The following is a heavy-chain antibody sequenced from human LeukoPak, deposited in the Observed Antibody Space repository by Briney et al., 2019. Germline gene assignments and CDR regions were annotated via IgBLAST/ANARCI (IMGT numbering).Heavy chain of an antibody. CDR3: VRGHYYDSSGTRHVFDI. D-gene: IGHD3-22*01. CDR2: IYYSGST. J-gene: IGHJ3*02. V-gene: IGHV4-59*01. Sequence: SETLSLTCTVSGGSLSSYYWSCIREPPAKGLECSGYIYYSGSTHYNPPPKSRVTISVDTSKNQISPKMSSLSAADTAVYISVRGHYYDSSGTRHVFDICGQGTKVTVSS. CDR1: GGSLSSYY.